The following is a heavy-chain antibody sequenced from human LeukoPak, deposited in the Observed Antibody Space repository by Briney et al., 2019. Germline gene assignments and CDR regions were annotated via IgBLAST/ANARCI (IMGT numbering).Heavy chain of an antibody. J-gene: IGHJ4*02. CDR1: GYTFTDYY. V-gene: IGHV1-2*02. CDR2: INPNRGDT. D-gene: IGHD6-13*01. CDR3: ARCTAAAGTYPLDY. Sequence: AAVKVSCKASGYTFTDYYMHWVRQAPGQGREWIGWINPNRGDTIFAQKFHGRVTMIKDTSISTAYMELSRLTSDDTAVYFCARCTAAAGTYPLDYWGQGTLVTVSS.